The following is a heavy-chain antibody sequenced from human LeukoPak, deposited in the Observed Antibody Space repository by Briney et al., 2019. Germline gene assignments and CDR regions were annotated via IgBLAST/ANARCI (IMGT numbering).Heavy chain of an antibody. D-gene: IGHD6-13*01. Sequence: SETLSLTCTVSGYSISTGYYWDWIRQPPGKGLEWIGTFYHGGSTYYNPSLKRRVTISVDTTKNQFSLKLSSVTAADTAVYYCARLSIAATRMIDPWGQGTVVTVSS. CDR1: GYSISTGYY. CDR3: ARLSIAATRMIDP. V-gene: IGHV4-38-2*02. CDR2: FYHGGST. J-gene: IGHJ5*02.